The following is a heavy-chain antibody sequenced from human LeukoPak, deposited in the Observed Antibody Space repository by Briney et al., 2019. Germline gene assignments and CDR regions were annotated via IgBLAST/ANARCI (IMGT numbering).Heavy chain of an antibody. CDR3: ARVDSSSWFTHDQEYFQH. CDR1: GYTFTGYY. CDR2: SNPNSGGT. J-gene: IGHJ1*01. Sequence: ASVKVSCKASGYTFTGYYMHWVRQPAGQGLEWMGWSNPNSGGTNYAQKFQGKVTMTRDTSISTAYMELSRLGSDDTAVYYCARVDSSSWFTHDQEYFQHWGQGTLVTVTS. D-gene: IGHD6-13*01. V-gene: IGHV1-2*02.